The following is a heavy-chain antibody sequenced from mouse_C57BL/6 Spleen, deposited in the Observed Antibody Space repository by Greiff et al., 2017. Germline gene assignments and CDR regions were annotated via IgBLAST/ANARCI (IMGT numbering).Heavy chain of an antibody. Sequence: QVQLQQSGAELVMPGASVKLSCKASGYTFTSYWMHWVKQRPGQGLEWIGEIDPSDSYTNYNQKFKGKSTLTVDKSSSTAYMQLSSLTSEDSAVYYCFLYYYGSSYNWYFDVWGTGTTVTVSS. D-gene: IGHD1-1*01. CDR1: GYTFTSYW. CDR2: IDPSDSYT. CDR3: FLYYYGSSYNWYFDV. J-gene: IGHJ1*03. V-gene: IGHV1-69*01.